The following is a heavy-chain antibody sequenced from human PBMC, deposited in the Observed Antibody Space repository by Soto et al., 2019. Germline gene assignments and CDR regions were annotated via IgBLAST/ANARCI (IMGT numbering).Heavy chain of an antibody. CDR1: GGSISSSNW. V-gene: IGHV4-4*02. Sequence: SETLSLTCAVSGGSISSSNWWSWVRQPPGKGLEWIGEIYHSGSTNYNPSLKSRVTISVDKSKNQFSLKLSSVTAADTAVYYCARRGLDFWSGYYDYWGQGTLVPVSS. J-gene: IGHJ4*02. D-gene: IGHD3-3*01. CDR3: ARRGLDFWSGYYDY. CDR2: IYHSGST.